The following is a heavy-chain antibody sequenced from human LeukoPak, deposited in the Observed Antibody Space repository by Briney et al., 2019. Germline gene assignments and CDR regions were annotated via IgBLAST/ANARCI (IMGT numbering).Heavy chain of an antibody. J-gene: IGHJ4*02. CDR2: ISYDGSIK. Sequence: GRSLRLSCAASGFTFSNYAMHWVRQAPGKGLEWVAVISYDGSIKYYADSVKGRFTISRDNSKNTLYLQMNSLRAEDTAVYYCARVPKNYYDSSGSYWVQGTLVTAS. V-gene: IGHV3-30-3*01. D-gene: IGHD3-22*01. CDR1: GFTFSNYA. CDR3: ARVPKNYYDSSGSY.